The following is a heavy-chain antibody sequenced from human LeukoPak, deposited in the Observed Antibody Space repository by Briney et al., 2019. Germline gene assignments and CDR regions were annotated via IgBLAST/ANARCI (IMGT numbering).Heavy chain of an antibody. D-gene: IGHD3-22*01. V-gene: IGHV3-48*03. Sequence: PGGSLRLSCAVSEFSFSSYEMNWVRQGPGKGMECVSYIRPSGSTKYYADSVQGRFTISRDNAKSSIYLQMNSLRAEDSAVYYCARHRSGFDYWGQGILVSVSS. CDR2: IRPSGSTK. CDR3: ARHRSGFDY. J-gene: IGHJ4*02. CDR1: EFSFSSYE.